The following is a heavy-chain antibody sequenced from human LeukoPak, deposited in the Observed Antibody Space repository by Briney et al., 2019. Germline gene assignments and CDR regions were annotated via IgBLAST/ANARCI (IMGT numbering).Heavy chain of an antibody. D-gene: IGHD2-2*01. CDR1: GYTFTSYD. Sequence: GASVKVSCKASGYTFTSYDINWVRQAAGQGLEWMGWMNPNTGNSGYAQRFQGRVTMTRDTSIDTAYMELSSLGSEDTAVYYCARKTCTSTSCLHPWGQGTLVTVSS. CDR2: MNPNTGNS. J-gene: IGHJ5*02. CDR3: ARKTCTSTSCLHP. V-gene: IGHV1-8*01.